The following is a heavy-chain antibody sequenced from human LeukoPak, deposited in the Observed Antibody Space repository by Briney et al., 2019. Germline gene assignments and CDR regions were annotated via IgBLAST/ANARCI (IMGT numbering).Heavy chain of an antibody. CDR1: GGSFSGYY. CDR2: INHSGST. CDR3: ARGRGFDP. Sequence: SETLSLTCAVYGGSFSGYYWSWIRQPPGKGLEWIGEINHSGSTNYNPSLKSRVTISVDTSKNQFSLKLSSVTAADTAVYYCARGRGFDPWGQGTLVTVSS. J-gene: IGHJ5*02. V-gene: IGHV4-34*01.